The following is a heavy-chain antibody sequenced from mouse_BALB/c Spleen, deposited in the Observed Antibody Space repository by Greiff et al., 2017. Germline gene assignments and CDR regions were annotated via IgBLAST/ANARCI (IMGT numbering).Heavy chain of an antibody. CDR1: GFNIKDSY. CDR3: ARYQLAAMDY. V-gene: IGHV14-3*02. J-gene: IGHJ4*01. Sequence: EVQLQQSGAELVKPGASVKLSCTASGFNIKDSYMHWVKQRPEQGLEWIGRIDPANGNTKYDPKFQGKATITADTSSNTAYLQLSSLTSEDTAVYYCARYQLAAMDYWGQGTSVTVSS. D-gene: IGHD4-1*02. CDR2: IDPANGNT.